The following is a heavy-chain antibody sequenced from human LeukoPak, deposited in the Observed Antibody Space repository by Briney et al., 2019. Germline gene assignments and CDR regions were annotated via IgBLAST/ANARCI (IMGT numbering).Heavy chain of an antibody. CDR3: ATEKGDSPDY. CDR1: GFTFSSYA. J-gene: IGHJ4*02. CDR2: ISGSGGNT. D-gene: IGHD2-21*01. Sequence: GGSLRLSCAASGFTFSSYAMSWVRQAPAQGLGWVSGISGSGGNTYYTDPAKGRFTISRDNSKNTLFLQMNSLRAEDTAVYYCATEKGDSPDYWGQGTLVTVSS. V-gene: IGHV3-23*01.